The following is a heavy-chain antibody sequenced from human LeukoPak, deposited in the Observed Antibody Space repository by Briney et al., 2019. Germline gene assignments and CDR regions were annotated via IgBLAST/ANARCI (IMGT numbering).Heavy chain of an antibody. J-gene: IGHJ4*02. V-gene: IGHV4-4*09. D-gene: IGHD1-14*01. CDR1: GDSISSYY. CDR3: ARRGNQFDY. CDR2: IYSSGIT. Sequence: SETLSLTCTVSGDSISSYYWSWIRQPPGKGLEWIGYIYSSGITNYNPSLKSRVTISTDTAKNQLSLQLTSVTAADTAVYYCARRGNQFDYWGQGTLVTVSS.